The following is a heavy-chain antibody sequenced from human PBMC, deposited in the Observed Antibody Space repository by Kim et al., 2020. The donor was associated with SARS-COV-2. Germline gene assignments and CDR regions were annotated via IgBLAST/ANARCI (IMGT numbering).Heavy chain of an antibody. CDR3: AKDPGYDG. V-gene: IGHV3-9*01. D-gene: IGHD3-16*01. CDR1: GFTFDDYA. Sequence: GGSLRLSCAASGFTFDDYAMHWVRQAPGKGLEWVSGISWNSGSIGYADSVKGRFTISRDNAKNSLYLQMNSLRAEDTALYYCAKDPGYDGWGQGTLVTVSS. CDR2: ISWNSGSI. J-gene: IGHJ4*02.